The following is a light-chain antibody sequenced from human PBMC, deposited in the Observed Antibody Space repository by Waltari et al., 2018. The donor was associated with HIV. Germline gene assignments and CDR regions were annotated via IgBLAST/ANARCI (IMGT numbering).Light chain of an antibody. Sequence: SFELTQPPSVSVSPGQTAYITCSGNKLGSMYGSWYQQKPGQSPVLGIFQDVKRPSGIPGRFSGSSSGSTATLIISETQPMDEADYYCQSWDSSAAVFGGGTKLTVL. V-gene: IGLV3-1*01. J-gene: IGLJ2*01. CDR2: QDV. CDR1: KLGSMY. CDR3: QSWDSSAAV.